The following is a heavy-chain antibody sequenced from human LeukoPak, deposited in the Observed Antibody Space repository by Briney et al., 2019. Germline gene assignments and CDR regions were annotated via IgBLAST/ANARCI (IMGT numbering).Heavy chain of an antibody. CDR1: GGSISSYY. CDR3: ARLNYDFWRGYYFDY. V-gene: IGHV4-59*08. J-gene: IGHJ4*02. D-gene: IGHD3-3*01. Sequence: SETLSFTCTVSGGSISSYYWSWLRQPPGKGLEWIGYIDDSGTTNYNPSLKSRVTISVDTSKNQFPLKLSSVTAADTAVYYCARLNYDFWRGYYFDYWGQGTLVTVSS. CDR2: IDDSGTT.